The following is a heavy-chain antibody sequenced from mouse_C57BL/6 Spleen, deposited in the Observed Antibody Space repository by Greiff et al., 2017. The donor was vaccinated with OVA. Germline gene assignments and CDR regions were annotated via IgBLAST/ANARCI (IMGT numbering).Heavy chain of an antibody. CDR2: IYPGSGNT. Sequence: VKLMESGAELVRPGASVKLSCKASGYTFTDYYINWVKQRPGQGLEWIARIYPGSGNTYYNEKFKGKATLTAEKSSSTAYMQLSSLTSEDSAVYFCARDTTADWFAYWGQGTLVTVSA. J-gene: IGHJ3*01. CDR1: GYTFTDYY. V-gene: IGHV1-76*01. CDR3: ARDTTADWFAY. D-gene: IGHD1-2*01.